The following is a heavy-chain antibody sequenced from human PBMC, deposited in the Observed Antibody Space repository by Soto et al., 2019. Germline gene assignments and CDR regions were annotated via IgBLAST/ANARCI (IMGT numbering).Heavy chain of an antibody. V-gene: IGHV5-51*01. CDR3: ARHRDGGSSVTRTGYYYGMDV. J-gene: IGHJ6*02. CDR1: GGRVSRSW. CDR2: IYPGDSDT. Sequence: GGGLRLSGRGSGGRVSRSWSGWVGQMPGKGLEWMGIIYPGDSDTRYSPSFQGQVTISADKSISTAYLQWSSLKASDTAMYYCARHRDGGSSVTRTGYYYGMDVWGQGTTVTVSS. D-gene: IGHD6-25*01.